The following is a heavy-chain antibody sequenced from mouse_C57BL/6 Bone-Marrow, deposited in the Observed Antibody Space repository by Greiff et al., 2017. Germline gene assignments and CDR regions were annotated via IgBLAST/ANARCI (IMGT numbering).Heavy chain of an antibody. D-gene: IGHD2-12*01. J-gene: IGHJ4*01. Sequence: DVMLVESGGGLVQPGGSLKLSCAASGFTFSDYYMYWVRQTPEKRLEWVAYISNGGGSTYYPDTVKGRFTISRDNAKNTLYLQMSRLKSEDTAMYYCARQSPSYYSYAMDYWGQGTSVTVSS. CDR1: GFTFSDYY. V-gene: IGHV5-12*01. CDR2: ISNGGGST. CDR3: ARQSPSYYSYAMDY.